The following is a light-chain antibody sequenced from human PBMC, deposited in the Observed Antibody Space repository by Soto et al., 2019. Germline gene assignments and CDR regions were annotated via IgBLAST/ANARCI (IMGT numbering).Light chain of an antibody. J-gene: IGLJ3*02. CDR2: LNGDGSH. CDR1: SGHSSYA. V-gene: IGLV4-69*01. CDR3: QTWGTGIQV. Sequence: QSVLTQSPSASASLGASVTLTCTLTSGHSSYAIAWHQQQPEKGPRYLMNLNGDGSHSKGDGIPDRFSGSSSGAERYLTISSLQSEDEADYYCQTWGTGIQVFGGGTKLTVL.